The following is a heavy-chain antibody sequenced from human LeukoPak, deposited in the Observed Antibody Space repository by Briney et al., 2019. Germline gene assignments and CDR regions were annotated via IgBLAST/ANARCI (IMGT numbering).Heavy chain of an antibody. V-gene: IGHV3-9*03. CDR2: ISWNSGSI. Sequence: GGSLRLSCAASGFTFSSYSMNWVRQAPGKWLEWVSGISWNSGSIGYADSVKGRFTISRDNAKNSLYLQMNSLRAEDMALYYCAKDSGGYEGYFDYWGQGTLVTVSS. J-gene: IGHJ4*02. CDR1: GFTFSSYS. D-gene: IGHD3-22*01. CDR3: AKDSGGYEGYFDY.